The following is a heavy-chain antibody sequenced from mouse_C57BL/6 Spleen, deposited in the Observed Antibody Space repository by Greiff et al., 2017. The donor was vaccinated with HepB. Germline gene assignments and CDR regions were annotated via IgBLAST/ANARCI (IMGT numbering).Heavy chain of an antibody. CDR2: IDPETGGT. V-gene: IGHV1-15*01. D-gene: IGHD1-1*01. Sequence: VQLQQSGAELVRPGASVTLSCKASGYTFTDYEMHWVKQTPVHGLEWIGAIDPETGGTAYNQKFKGKAILTADKSSSTAYMELRSLTSEDSAVYYCTRYDYYGSSYYYAMDYWGQRTSVTVSS. CDR3: TRYDYYGSSYYYAMDY. CDR1: GYTFTDYE. J-gene: IGHJ4*01.